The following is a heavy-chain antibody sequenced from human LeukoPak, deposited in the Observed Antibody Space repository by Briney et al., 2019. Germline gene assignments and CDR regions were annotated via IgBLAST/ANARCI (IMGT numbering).Heavy chain of an antibody. V-gene: IGHV4-34*01. Sequence: SETLSLTCAVYGGSFSGYYWSWIRQPPGKGLEWIGEINHSGSTNYNPSLKSRVTISVDTSKNQFSLKLSSVTAADTAVYYCARESGYSSGWYTRNFDYWGQGTLVTVSS. J-gene: IGHJ4*02. CDR1: GGSFSGYY. D-gene: IGHD6-19*01. CDR2: INHSGST. CDR3: ARESGYSSGWYTRNFDY.